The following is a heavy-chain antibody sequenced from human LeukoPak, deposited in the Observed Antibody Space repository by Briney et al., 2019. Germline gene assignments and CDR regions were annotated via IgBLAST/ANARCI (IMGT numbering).Heavy chain of an antibody. CDR1: GVSISSHH. J-gene: IGHJ6*04. CDR2: IYYSGST. Sequence: SETLSLTCTVSGVSISSHHWSWIRQPPGKGLEWIGFIYYSGSTDHNPSLKSRVTISVDTSKNQFSLKLNSVTAADSAVYYCARIGAYSGYDWSDVWGKGTTVTVSS. CDR3: ARIGAYSGYDWSDV. V-gene: IGHV4-59*11. D-gene: IGHD5-12*01.